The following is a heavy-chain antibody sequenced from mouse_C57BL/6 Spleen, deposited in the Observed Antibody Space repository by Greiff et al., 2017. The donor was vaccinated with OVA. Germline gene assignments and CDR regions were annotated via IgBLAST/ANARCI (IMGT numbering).Heavy chain of an antibody. D-gene: IGHD2-14*01. J-gene: IGHJ2*01. Sequence: QVQLKQSGAELMKPGASVKLSCKATGYTFTGYWIEWVKQRPGHGLEWIGEILPGSGSTNYNEKFKGEATFTADTSSNPVYLQLSSLTTEDSAIYDGARRYSTSPFDYWGKGTTLTVSS. V-gene: IGHV1-9*01. CDR2: ILPGSGST. CDR3: ARRYSTSPFDY. CDR1: GYTFTGYW.